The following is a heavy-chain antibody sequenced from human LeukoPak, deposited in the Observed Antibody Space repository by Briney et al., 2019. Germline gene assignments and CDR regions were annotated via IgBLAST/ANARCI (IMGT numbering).Heavy chain of an antibody. CDR3: ARRKGNGAMVDSYYFDY. CDR1: GGSISSSSYY. D-gene: IGHD5-18*01. V-gene: IGHV4-39*07. CDR2: IYYSGST. Sequence: PSETLSLTCTVSGGSISSSSYYWGWIRQPPGKGLEWIGSIYYSGSTYYNPSLKSRVTISVDTSKNQFSLKLSSVTAADTAVYYCARRKGNGAMVDSYYFDYWGQGTLVTVSS. J-gene: IGHJ4*02.